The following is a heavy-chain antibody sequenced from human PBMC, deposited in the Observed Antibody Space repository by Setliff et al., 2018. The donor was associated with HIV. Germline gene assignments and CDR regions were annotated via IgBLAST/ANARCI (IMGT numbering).Heavy chain of an antibody. D-gene: IGHD6-19*01. CDR1: GYTFTSYA. Sequence: ASVKVSCKASGYTFTSYAMHWVRQAPGQRLEWMGWINAGNGNTKYSQKFQGRVTITRDTSASTAYMELSSLRSEDTAVYYCARSRSGWSSPFDYWGQGTLVNVSS. J-gene: IGHJ4*02. CDR2: INAGNGNT. V-gene: IGHV1-3*01. CDR3: ARSRSGWSSPFDY.